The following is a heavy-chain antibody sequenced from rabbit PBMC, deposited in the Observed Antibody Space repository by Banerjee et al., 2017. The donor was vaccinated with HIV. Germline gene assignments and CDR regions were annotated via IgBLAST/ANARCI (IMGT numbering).Heavy chain of an antibody. CDR3: AREDVGSSSPNL. D-gene: IGHD8-1*01. CDR2: IDGGSSGNT. V-gene: IGHV1S45*01. CDR1: GFTISSSWD. Sequence: QEQLVESGGGLVQPEGSLALTCKASGFTISSSWDMCWVRQAPGKGLEWIGCIDGGSSGNTPYATWAKGRFTISKTSSTTVTLQMTSLTAADTATYFCAREDVGSSSPNLWGPGTLVTVS. J-gene: IGHJ4*01.